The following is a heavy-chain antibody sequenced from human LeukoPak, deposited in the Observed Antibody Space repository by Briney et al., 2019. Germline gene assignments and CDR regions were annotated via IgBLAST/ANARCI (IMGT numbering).Heavy chain of an antibody. CDR3: ARVGSAAGSDY. V-gene: IGHV3-30-3*01. J-gene: IGHJ4*02. CDR2: ISYDGSNK. CDR1: GFTFSSYA. D-gene: IGHD6-13*01. Sequence: PGGSLRLSCAASGFTFSSYAMHWVRQAPGKGLEWVAVISYDGSNKYYADSVKGRSTISRDNSKNTLYLQMNSLRAEDTAVYYCARVGSAAGSDYWGQGTLVTVSS.